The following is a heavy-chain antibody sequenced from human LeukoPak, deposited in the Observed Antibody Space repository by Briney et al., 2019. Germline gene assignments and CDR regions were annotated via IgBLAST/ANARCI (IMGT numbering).Heavy chain of an antibody. J-gene: IGHJ3*02. CDR2: ICENGGTT. V-gene: IGHV3-23*01. CDR3: ARDYSSSSPGAFDI. D-gene: IGHD6-13*01. CDR1: GFTFRSHA. Sequence: QTGGSLRLSCVGSGFTFRSHAMSWVRQAPEKGLEFVSGICENGGTTYYADSVKGRFAISRDNAKNSLYLQMNSLRADDTAVYYCARDYSSSSPGAFDIWGQGTMVTVSS.